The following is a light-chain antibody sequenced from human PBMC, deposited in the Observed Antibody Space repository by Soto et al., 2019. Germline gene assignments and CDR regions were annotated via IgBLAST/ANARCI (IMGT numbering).Light chain of an antibody. CDR2: EVS. V-gene: IGLV2-14*01. Sequence: QSVLTQPASVSGSPGQSITISCTGTSSDIGGYNYVSWYQQHPGNPPKLMIYEVSNRPSGVSNRFSGSKSGNTASLTISGLQAEDEADYYCSLHTTSNTQVFGGGTKLNVL. J-gene: IGLJ3*02. CDR3: SLHTTSNTQV. CDR1: SSDIGGYNY.